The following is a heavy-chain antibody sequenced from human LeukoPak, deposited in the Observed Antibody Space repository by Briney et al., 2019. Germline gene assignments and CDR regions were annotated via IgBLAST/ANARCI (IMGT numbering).Heavy chain of an antibody. J-gene: IGHJ4*02. CDR1: GYTFTGYY. Sequence: GASVKVSCKASGYTFTGYYMHWVRQAPGQGLEWMGWISAYNGNTNYAQKLQGRVTMTTDTSTSTAYMELRSLRSDDTAVYYCARGDDSGYDLFDYWGQGTLVTVSS. CDR2: ISAYNGNT. D-gene: IGHD5-12*01. CDR3: ARGDDSGYDLFDY. V-gene: IGHV1-18*04.